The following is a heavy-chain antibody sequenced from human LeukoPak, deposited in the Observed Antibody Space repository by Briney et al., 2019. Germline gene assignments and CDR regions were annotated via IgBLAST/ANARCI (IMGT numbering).Heavy chain of an antibody. Sequence: KSGESLKISCKGSGYSFTTYWIAWVRQMPGKGLEWMGIIYPGDSDTRYSPSFQGQVTFSADKSISTAYMQWSSLTASDTAMYYCARGINYYYYGMDVWGQGTTVTVSS. J-gene: IGHJ6*02. CDR3: ARGINYYYYGMDV. CDR2: IYPGDSDT. CDR1: GYSFTTYW. D-gene: IGHD3-16*01. V-gene: IGHV5-51*01.